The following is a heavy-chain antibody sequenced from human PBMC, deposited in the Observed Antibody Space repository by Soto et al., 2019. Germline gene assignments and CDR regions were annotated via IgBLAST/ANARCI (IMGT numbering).Heavy chain of an antibody. D-gene: IGHD3-3*01. J-gene: IGHJ6*02. CDR3: ARYDFWSGYPEGNYYYYGMDV. Sequence: PSETLSLTCAVSCGSISSSNWWSWVRQPPGKGLEWIGEIYHSGSTNYNPSLKSRVTISVDKSKNQFSLKLSSVTAADTAVYYCARYDFWSGYPEGNYYYYGMDVWGQGTTVTVSS. CDR2: IYHSGST. CDR1: CGSISSSNW. V-gene: IGHV4-4*02.